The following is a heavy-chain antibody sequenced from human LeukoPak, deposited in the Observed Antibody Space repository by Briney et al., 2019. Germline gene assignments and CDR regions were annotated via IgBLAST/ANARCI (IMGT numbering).Heavy chain of an antibody. V-gene: IGHV4-31*03. CDR1: GASFSSGDQY. CDR3: SRGLDSRKLGY. D-gene: IGHD3-22*01. CDR2: IHPSGTL. Sequence: SETLSFTCIVSGASFSSGDQYWNWIRQSPGKGLEWIGSIHPSGTLYNNPSLESRVTMSMDTSKNQFSLNLNSVTAADTAVYFCSRGLDSRKLGYWGQGTLVTVSS. J-gene: IGHJ4*02.